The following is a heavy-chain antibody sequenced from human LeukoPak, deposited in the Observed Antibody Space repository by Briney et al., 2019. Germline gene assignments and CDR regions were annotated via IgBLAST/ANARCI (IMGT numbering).Heavy chain of an antibody. CDR3: ARVGPPRDYPYYYGMDV. Sequence: SETLSLTCTVSGGSISSSSYYWGWIRQPPGKGLEWIGSIYYSGSTYYNPSLKSRVTISVDTSKNQFSLKLSSVTAADTAVYYCARVGPPRDYPYYYGMDVWGQGTTVTVSS. CDR1: GGSISSSSYY. CDR2: IYYSGST. D-gene: IGHD4-17*01. J-gene: IGHJ6*02. V-gene: IGHV4-39*07.